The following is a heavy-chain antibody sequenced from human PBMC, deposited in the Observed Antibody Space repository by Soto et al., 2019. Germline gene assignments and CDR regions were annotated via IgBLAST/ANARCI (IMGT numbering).Heavy chain of an antibody. CDR2: IWYDGSNK. J-gene: IGHJ4*02. D-gene: IGHD3-22*01. CDR3: ARDYDSSGYPRYYFDY. V-gene: IGHV3-33*01. Sequence: QVQLVESGGGVVQPGRSMRLSCAASGFTFSSYGMHWVRQAPGKGLEGVAVIWYDGSNKYYADSVKGRFTISRDNSKNTLYLQMNSLRAEDTAVYYWARDYDSSGYPRYYFDYWGQGTLVTVSS. CDR1: GFTFSSYG.